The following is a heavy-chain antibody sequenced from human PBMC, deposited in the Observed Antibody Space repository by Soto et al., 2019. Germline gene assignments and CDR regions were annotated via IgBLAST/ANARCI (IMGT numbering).Heavy chain of an antibody. V-gene: IGHV3-48*02. Sequence: GVLRLSCAASGFTFNNYSMNWVRRAPGKGLEWISYISSSSRTIYYADSVKGRFTISRDNAKNSLYLQMNSLRDDDTALYYCVRDSRHVYSNSLSRGWFDPWGQGTLVTSPQ. D-gene: IGHD4-4*01. CDR2: ISSSSRTI. CDR3: VRDSRHVYSNSLSRGWFDP. CDR1: GFTFNNYS. J-gene: IGHJ5*02.